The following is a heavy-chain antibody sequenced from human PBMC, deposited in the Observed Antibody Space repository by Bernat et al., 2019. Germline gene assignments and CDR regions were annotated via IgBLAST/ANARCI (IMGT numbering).Heavy chain of an antibody. D-gene: IGHD3-3*01. J-gene: IGHJ5*02. CDR3: ARHRESITIFGVIYNWFDP. V-gene: IGHV4-39*01. CDR1: GGSISSSSYY. CDR2: IYYSGST. Sequence: QLQLQESGPGLVKPSETLSLTCTVSGGSISSSSYYWGWIRQPPGKGLEWIGSIYYSGSTYYNPSLKSRVTISVDTSKNQFSLKLSSVTAADTAVYYCARHRESITIFGVIYNWFDPWGQGTLVTVSS.